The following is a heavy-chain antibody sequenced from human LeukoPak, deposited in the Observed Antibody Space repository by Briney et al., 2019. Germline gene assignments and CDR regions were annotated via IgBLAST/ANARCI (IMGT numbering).Heavy chain of an antibody. CDR2: ISYDGSNK. D-gene: IGHD5-18*01. CDR1: GFTFSDAW. J-gene: IGHJ4*02. CDR3: ARAGYSYGSYYFDY. Sequence: GGSLRLSCAASGFTFSDAWMIWVRQAPGKGLEWVAVISYDGSNKYYADSVKGRFTISRDNSKNTLYLQMNSLRAEDTAVYYCARAGYSYGSYYFDYWGQGTLVTVSS. V-gene: IGHV3-30-3*01.